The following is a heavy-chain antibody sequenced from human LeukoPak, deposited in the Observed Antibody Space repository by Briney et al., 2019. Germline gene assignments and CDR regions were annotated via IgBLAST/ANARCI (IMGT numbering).Heavy chain of an antibody. V-gene: IGHV1-18*01. CDR1: GYTFTSYG. CDR2: ISAYNGNT. CDR3: ARGGYSGYDYYYYYYMDV. Sequence: ASVKVSCKASGYTFTSYGISWVRQAPGQGLEWMGWISAYNGNTNYAQKLQGRVTMTTDTSTSTAYMELRGLRSDDTAVYYCARGGYSGYDYYYYYYMDVWGKGTTVTISS. J-gene: IGHJ6*03. D-gene: IGHD5-12*01.